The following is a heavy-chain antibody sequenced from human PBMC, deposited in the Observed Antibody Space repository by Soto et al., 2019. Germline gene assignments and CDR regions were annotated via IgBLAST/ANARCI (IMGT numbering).Heavy chain of an antibody. CDR3: ARRFAAGGANYGMDV. D-gene: IGHD6-13*01. V-gene: IGHV1-69*01. CDR2: IIPIFGTA. J-gene: IGHJ6*02. Sequence: QVQLVQSGAEVKKPGSSVKVSCKASGGTFSSYAISWVRQSPGQGLEWMGGIIPIFGTANYAQKFQGRVTMTADESTSTAYMELGSRRSEDTAVYYCARRFAAGGANYGMDVWGQGTTVTVSS. CDR1: GGTFSSYA.